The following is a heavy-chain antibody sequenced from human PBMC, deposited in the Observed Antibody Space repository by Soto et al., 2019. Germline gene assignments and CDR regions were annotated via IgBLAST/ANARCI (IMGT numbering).Heavy chain of an antibody. CDR1: GGSISSGDYY. CDR3: ARVPDPHHEGSSPDGDWFDP. J-gene: IGHJ5*02. D-gene: IGHD6-13*01. CDR2: IYYSGST. Sequence: QVQLQESGPGLVKPSQTLSLTCTVSGGSISSGDYYWSWIRQPPGKGLEWIGYIYYSGSTYYNPSLKSRVTISVDTSKNQFSLKLSSVTAADTAVYYCARVPDPHHEGSSPDGDWFDPWGQGTLVTVSS. V-gene: IGHV4-30-4*01.